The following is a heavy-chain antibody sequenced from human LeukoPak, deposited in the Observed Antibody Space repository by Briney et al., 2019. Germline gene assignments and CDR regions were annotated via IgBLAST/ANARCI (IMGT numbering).Heavy chain of an antibody. Sequence: GGSLRLSCAASGFTFSSYEMNWVRQAPGKGLEWVSYISISGSTIYYADSVKGRFTISRDNAKNSLYLQMNSLRAEDTAVYYCARRTRGSYSLDYWGQGTLVTVSS. V-gene: IGHV3-48*03. CDR2: ISISGSTI. CDR1: GFTFSSYE. D-gene: IGHD1-26*01. J-gene: IGHJ4*02. CDR3: ARRTRGSYSLDY.